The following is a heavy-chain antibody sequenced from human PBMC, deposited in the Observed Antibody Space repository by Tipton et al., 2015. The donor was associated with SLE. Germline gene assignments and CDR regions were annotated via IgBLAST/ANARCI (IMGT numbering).Heavy chain of an antibody. D-gene: IGHD3-16*01. CDR2: VNYSGTT. V-gene: IGHV4-39*02. Sequence: TLSLTCTVSGASISSSSYYWVWFRQPPGKGLEWTGSVNYSGTTYFNPSLKTRITISVDRSMVHFSLRLASVTAADTAVYYCARAIGVNYFNFWGQGILVNVSP. CDR1: GASISSSSYY. J-gene: IGHJ4*02. CDR3: ARAIGVNYFNF.